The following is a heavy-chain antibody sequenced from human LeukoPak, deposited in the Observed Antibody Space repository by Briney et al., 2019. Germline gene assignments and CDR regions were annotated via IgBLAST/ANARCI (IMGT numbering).Heavy chain of an antibody. V-gene: IGHV3-48*03. CDR1: GFTFSRYE. CDR3: TRDEDFYSSSSDY. D-gene: IGHD6-6*01. J-gene: IGHJ4*02. Sequence: GGSLRLSCAASGFTFSRYEMNWVRQAPGKGLEWVSYISSSGSTIYYADSVKGRFTISRDNAKNSLYLQMNSLRAEDTAVYYCTRDEDFYSSSSDYWGQGTLVTVSS. CDR2: ISSSGSTI.